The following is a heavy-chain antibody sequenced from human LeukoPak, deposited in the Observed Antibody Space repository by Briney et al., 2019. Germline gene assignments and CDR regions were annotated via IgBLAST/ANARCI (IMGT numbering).Heavy chain of an antibody. V-gene: IGHV3-7*01. J-gene: IGHJ6*04. D-gene: IGHD3-16*01. Sequence: GGSLRLSCAASGFTFSDSWMSWVRQAPGKGLEWVANMNQDGSAKVYVDSVKGRFTISRDNARNSLYLQMSSLRPEDTAVYYCATYTHWVAGDVWGKGTTVTVSS. CDR1: GFTFSDSW. CDR3: ATYTHWVAGDV. CDR2: MNQDGSAK.